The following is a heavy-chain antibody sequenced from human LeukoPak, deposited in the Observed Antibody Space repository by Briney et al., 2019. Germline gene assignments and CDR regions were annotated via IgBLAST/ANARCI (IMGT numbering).Heavy chain of an antibody. Sequence: GGSLRLSCAVSGITLSNYGMSWVRQAPGKGLEWVAGISGSGGRTTYADSVKGRFTISRDNPKNTLYLQMSSLRVEDTTVYFCARRGVVIRVILVGFHKEAYYFDSWGQGALVTVSS. D-gene: IGHD3-22*01. V-gene: IGHV3-23*01. CDR1: GITLSNYG. J-gene: IGHJ4*02. CDR3: ARRGVVIRVILVGFHKEAYYFDS. CDR2: ISGSGGRT.